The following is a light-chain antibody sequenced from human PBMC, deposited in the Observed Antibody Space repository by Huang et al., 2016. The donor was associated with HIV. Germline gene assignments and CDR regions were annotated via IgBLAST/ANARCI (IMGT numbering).Light chain of an antibody. CDR2: GAS. CDR3: QQYYDWPRT. Sequence: EIVMTQSPATLPVSPGERVTLSCRASQSVSSNFAWYQQKPGQAPRLRMYGASTRAAGFPARFSGSGSGTEFTLTISSLQSEDFALYFCQQYYDWPRTFGQGTKVEIK. J-gene: IGKJ1*01. CDR1: QSVSSN. V-gene: IGKV3-15*01.